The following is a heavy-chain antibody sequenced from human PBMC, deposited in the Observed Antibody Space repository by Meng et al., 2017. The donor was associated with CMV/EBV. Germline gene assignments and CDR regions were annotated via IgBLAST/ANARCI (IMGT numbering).Heavy chain of an antibody. J-gene: IGHJ6*02. D-gene: IGHD3-3*01. CDR3: ARDPHFTIFGVVPYYYYGMDV. CDR2: IYYSGST. V-gene: IGHV4-39*07. Sequence: SETLSLTCTVSGGSISSSSYYWVWLRQPPGKGLEWIGSIYYSGSTYYNPSLKSRVTISVDTSKNQFSLKLSSVTAADTAVYYCARDPHFTIFGVVPYYYYGMDVWGQGTTVTVSS. CDR1: GGSISSSSYY.